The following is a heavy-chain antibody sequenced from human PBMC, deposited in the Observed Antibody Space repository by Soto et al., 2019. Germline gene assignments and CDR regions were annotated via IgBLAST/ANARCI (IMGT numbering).Heavy chain of an antibody. V-gene: IGHV3-33*01. J-gene: IGHJ3*02. D-gene: IGHD6-13*01. CDR3: ASGPVVPPSRGWSHHPAWGVFDI. CDR1: GFTFSNYG. Sequence: QVQLVESGGGVVQPGRSLRLSCAASGFTFSNYGMHWVRQAPGKGLEWVAVIWYDGRNKYYADSVKGRFTISRDNSKNTLYLQMNGLRVEDTAMYHCASGPVVPPSRGWSHHPAWGVFDIWGQGTMVTVSS. CDR2: IWYDGRNK.